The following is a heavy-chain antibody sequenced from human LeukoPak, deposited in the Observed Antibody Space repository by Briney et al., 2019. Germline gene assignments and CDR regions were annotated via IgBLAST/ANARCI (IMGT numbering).Heavy chain of an antibody. V-gene: IGHV3-30-3*01. J-gene: IGHJ6*02. CDR2: ISYDGSNK. CDR1: GFTFSSYA. D-gene: IGHD3-22*01. Sequence: GGSLRLSCAASGFTFSSYAMHWVRQAPGKGLEWVAVISYDGSNKYYADSVKGRFTISRDNSKNTLYPQMNSLRAEDTAVYYCARDLLKIGVVTYYYYGMDVWGQGTTVTVSS. CDR3: ARDLLKIGVVTYYYYGMDV.